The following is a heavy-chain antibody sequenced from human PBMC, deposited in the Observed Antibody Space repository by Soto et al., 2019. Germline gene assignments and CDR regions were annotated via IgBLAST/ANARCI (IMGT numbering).Heavy chain of an antibody. Sequence: QVQLQESAPGLVTPSETLSLTCTVSSDSISSYYWIWIAHSPRKGLEWIGYTDYSGNTNYNPSLKGRVTISGGTSKNQFSLRLRSVTAADTAVYYCARAVGDPLYYLDYWGQGTLVTVSS. D-gene: IGHD6-19*01. CDR1: SDSISSYY. CDR3: ARAVGDPLYYLDY. CDR2: TDYSGNT. J-gene: IGHJ4*02. V-gene: IGHV4-59*08.